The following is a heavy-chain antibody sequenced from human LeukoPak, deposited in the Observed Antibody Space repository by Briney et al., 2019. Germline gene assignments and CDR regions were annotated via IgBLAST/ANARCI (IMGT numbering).Heavy chain of an antibody. D-gene: IGHD1-26*01. CDR2: IYYSGST. CDR1: GGSISSGDYY. V-gene: IGHV4-30-4*01. J-gene: IGHJ6*02. CDR3: ARWGMAIYGMDV. Sequence: SETLSLTCTVSGGSISSGDYYWSWIRQPPGKGLEWIGYIYYSGSTYYNPSLKSRVTISVDTSKNQFSLKLSSVTAADTAVYYCARWGMAIYGMDVWGQGTTVTVSS.